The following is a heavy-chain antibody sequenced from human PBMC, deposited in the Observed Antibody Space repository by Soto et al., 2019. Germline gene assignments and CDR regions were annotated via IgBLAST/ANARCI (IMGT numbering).Heavy chain of an antibody. V-gene: IGHV1-2*02. CDR2: INPNSGGT. CDR3: PRVSSSCWYEFGY. J-gene: IGHJ4*02. D-gene: IGHD6-19*01. CDR1: GYTFTGYY. Sequence: GASVKVSCKASGYTFTGYYMHWVRQAPGQGLEWMGWINPNSGGTNYTQKFQGRVTMTRHTSISTAYMELSRLRSDDTAVYYCPRVSSSCWYEFGYCRQLPLVTVSS.